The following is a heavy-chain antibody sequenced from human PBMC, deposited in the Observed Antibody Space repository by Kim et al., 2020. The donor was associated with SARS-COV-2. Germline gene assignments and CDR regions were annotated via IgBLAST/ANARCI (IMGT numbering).Heavy chain of an antibody. CDR2: ISSSSSYI. J-gene: IGHJ3*02. CDR3: ARVRRHYYDSSGYWPDAFDI. CDR1: GFTFSSYS. Sequence: GGSLRLSCAASGFTFSSYSMNWVRQAPGKGLEWVSSISSSSSYIYYADSVKGRFTISRDNAKNSLYLQMNSLRAEDTAVYYWARVRRHYYDSSGYWPDAFDIWRQGTMVTVSS. V-gene: IGHV3-21*01. D-gene: IGHD3-22*01.